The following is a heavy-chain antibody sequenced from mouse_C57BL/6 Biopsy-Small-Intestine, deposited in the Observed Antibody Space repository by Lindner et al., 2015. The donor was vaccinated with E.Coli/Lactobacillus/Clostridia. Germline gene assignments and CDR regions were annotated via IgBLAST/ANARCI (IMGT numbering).Heavy chain of an antibody. CDR2: INAGNGNA. V-gene: IGHV1-84*02. CDR3: ARDFYDDVGTYFDY. CDR1: GYTFIDYA. J-gene: IGHJ2*01. D-gene: IGHD2-4*01. Sequence: SVKVSCKASGYTFIDYAIHWVRQAPGQSLEWMGWINAGNGNAKYSRKFQDRVTITWDTSANTASMDLKSLKSEDTAVYYCARDFYDDVGTYFDYWGQGTLVTVSS.